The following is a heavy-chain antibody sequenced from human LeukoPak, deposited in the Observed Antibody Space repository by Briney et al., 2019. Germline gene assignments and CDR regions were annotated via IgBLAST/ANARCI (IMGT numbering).Heavy chain of an antibody. Sequence: GGSLRLSCAASGFTFSSYAMSWVRQAPGMGLEWVSAISGSGGSTYYADSVKGRFTISRDNSKNTLYLQMNSLRAEDTAVYYCAKDRAGYCSSTSCYRYGMDVWGQGTTVTVSS. J-gene: IGHJ6*02. CDR3: AKDRAGYCSSTSCYRYGMDV. CDR1: GFTFSSYA. D-gene: IGHD2-2*02. V-gene: IGHV3-23*01. CDR2: ISGSGGST.